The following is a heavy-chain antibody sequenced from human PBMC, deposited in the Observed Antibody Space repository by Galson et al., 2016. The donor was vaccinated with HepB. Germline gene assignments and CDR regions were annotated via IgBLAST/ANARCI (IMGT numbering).Heavy chain of an antibody. D-gene: IGHD7-27*01. J-gene: IGHJ4*02. CDR3: AKDGRKFRGIVTGGAGN. Sequence: SLRLSCAASGFTFSNFDMNWVRQTPGKGLEWVAVISFDGNKEYYADSAKGRFVISRDNSKRTLYLQMNSLTTEDTAVYFCAKDGRKFRGIVTGGAGNWGQGTLVTVSS. V-gene: IGHV3-30*18. CDR1: GFTFSNFD. CDR2: ISFDGNKE.